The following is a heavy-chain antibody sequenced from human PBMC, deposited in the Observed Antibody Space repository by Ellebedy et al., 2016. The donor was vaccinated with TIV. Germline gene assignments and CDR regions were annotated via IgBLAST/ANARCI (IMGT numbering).Heavy chain of an antibody. J-gene: IGHJ6*02. CDR3: ANSPPLAFGVNSLDV. D-gene: IGHD4-23*01. CDR1: GFTVSNTY. V-gene: IGHV3-53*01. CDR2: IYSGGSI. Sequence: GGSLRLSCAASGFTVSNTYMGWVRQAPGKGLDWVSVIYSGGSIYYADSVKGRFTISRDDSKGTLYLQMNSLRAEDTAVYYCANSPPLAFGVNSLDVWGQGTTVTVSS.